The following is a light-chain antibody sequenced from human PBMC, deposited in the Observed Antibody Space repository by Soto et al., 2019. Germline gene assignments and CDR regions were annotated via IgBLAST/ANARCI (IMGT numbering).Light chain of an antibody. CDR3: QQRRNWPLT. V-gene: IGKV3-11*01. CDR1: QSISSY. CDR2: DAS. Sequence: EIVLTQSPATLSLSPGERASLSCRASQSISSYLVWYQQRPGQAPRLLIYDASNRATDIPARFSGSGSGTDFTLTISSLEPEDCAVYYCQQRRNWPLTFGGGTKVEIK. J-gene: IGKJ4*01.